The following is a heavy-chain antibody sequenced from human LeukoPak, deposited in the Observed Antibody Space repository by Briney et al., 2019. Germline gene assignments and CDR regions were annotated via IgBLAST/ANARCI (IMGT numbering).Heavy chain of an antibody. Sequence: PGGSLRLSCAASGFTFSSYSMNWVRQAPGKGLEWIGNIYYSGSTYYNPSLKSRLTISVDTSKNQFSLRLNSVTAADTAVYYCANAGAYYNFWSGYSGDQFDYWGQGTLVTVSS. CDR1: GFTFSSYSMN. CDR3: ANAGAYYNFWSGYSGDQFDY. J-gene: IGHJ4*02. D-gene: IGHD3-3*01. CDR2: IYYSGST. V-gene: IGHV4-59*04.